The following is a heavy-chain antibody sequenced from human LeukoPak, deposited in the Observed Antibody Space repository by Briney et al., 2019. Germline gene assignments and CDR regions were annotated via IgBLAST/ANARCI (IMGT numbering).Heavy chain of an antibody. CDR3: TRDRSRAEDD. Sequence: GGSLRLSCAASGFTFCGHWMRWVRQAPGKGLEWVANINQGGSDKYYVDSVKGRFAISRDNANNLLYLQMNSLRGEDTAVYYCTRDRSRAEDDWGQGTLVTVSS. V-gene: IGHV3-7*01. CDR1: GFTFCGHW. J-gene: IGHJ4*02. D-gene: IGHD1-14*01. CDR2: INQGGSDK.